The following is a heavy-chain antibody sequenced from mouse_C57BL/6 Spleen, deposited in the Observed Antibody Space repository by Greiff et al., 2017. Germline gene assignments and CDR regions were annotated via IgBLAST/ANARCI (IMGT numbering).Heavy chain of an antibody. J-gene: IGHJ3*01. Sequence: VQLQQSGPELVKPGASVKISCKASGYSFTDYNMNWVQQSNGKSLEWIGVINPNYGTTSYNQKFKGKATLTVDQSSSTAYMQLNSLTSEDSAVYYCARAVYYDYDDAFAYWGQGTLVTVSA. V-gene: IGHV1-39*01. CDR2: INPNYGTT. CDR1: GYSFTDYN. CDR3: ARAVYYDYDDAFAY. D-gene: IGHD2-4*01.